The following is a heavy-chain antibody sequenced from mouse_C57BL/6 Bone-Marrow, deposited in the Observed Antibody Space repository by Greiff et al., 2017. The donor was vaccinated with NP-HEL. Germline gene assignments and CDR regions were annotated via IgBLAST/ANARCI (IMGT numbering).Heavy chain of an antibody. CDR3: ARRDGYYVGWFAY. CDR1: GYAFSSYW. CDR2: IYPGDGDT. D-gene: IGHD2-3*01. J-gene: IGHJ3*01. Sequence: QVHVKQSGAELVKPGASVKISCKASGYAFSSYWMNWVKQRPGKGLEWIGQIYPGDGDTTYNGKFQGKATLTADKSSSTAYMQLSSLTSEDSAVYFCARRDGYYVGWFAYWGQGTLVTVSA. V-gene: IGHV1-80*01.